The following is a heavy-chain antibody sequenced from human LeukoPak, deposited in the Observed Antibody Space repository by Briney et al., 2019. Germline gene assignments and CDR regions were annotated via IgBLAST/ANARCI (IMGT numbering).Heavy chain of an antibody. CDR1: GYSFTSYW. V-gene: IGHV5-51*01. CDR2: IYPGDSDT. CDR3: ARQLSSQQLVQLGFDY. J-gene: IGHJ4*02. D-gene: IGHD6-13*01. Sequence: GESLKISCKGSGYSFTSYWIGWVRQMPGKGLEWMGIIYPGDSDTRYSPSFQGQVTISADKSISTAYLQWSSLKASDTAMYYCARQLSSQQLVQLGFDYWGQGTLVTVSS.